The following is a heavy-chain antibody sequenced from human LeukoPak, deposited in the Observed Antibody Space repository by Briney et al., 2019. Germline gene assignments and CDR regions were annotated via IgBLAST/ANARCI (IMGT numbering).Heavy chain of an antibody. V-gene: IGHV1-2*02. J-gene: IGHJ3*02. Sequence: VTVKVSRKSSGYTLTGYYMHWVRQAPGKGLEWMGWINPNRGGTNSAQMFQGRVTMTRDTSISTVYMELSRLSFDDTAGYLCASGFMGYDRSGYYDEAFDICGQGTMVTVSS. D-gene: IGHD3-22*01. CDR3: ASGFMGYDRSGYYDEAFDI. CDR2: INPNRGGT. CDR1: GYTLTGYY.